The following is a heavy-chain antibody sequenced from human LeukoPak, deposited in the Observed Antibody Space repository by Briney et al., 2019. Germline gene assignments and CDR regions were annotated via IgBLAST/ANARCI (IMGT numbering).Heavy chain of an antibody. D-gene: IGHD1-26*01. J-gene: IGHJ3*02. CDR2: IWYDGSNK. CDR1: GFTFSSYG. V-gene: IGHV3-33*06. CDR3: TKERSFYSFDI. Sequence: PGRSLRLSCAASGFTFSSYGMHWVRQAPGKGLERVAVIWYDGSNKYYADSVKGRFTNSRDNSKNTLYLQMNSLRAEDTAVYYCTKERSFYSFDIWGQGTMVTVSS.